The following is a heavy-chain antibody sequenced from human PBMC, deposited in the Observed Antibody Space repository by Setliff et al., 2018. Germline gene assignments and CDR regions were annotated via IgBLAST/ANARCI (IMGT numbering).Heavy chain of an antibody. V-gene: IGHV4-34*01. CDR1: GGSFSGYY. D-gene: IGHD2-15*01. J-gene: IGHJ6*03. CDR3: ARGSRGPDTYCSGGSCYRPDIDYYYYYMDV. CDR2: INHSGST. Sequence: SETLSLTCAVYGGSFSGYYWSWIRQPPGKGLEWIGEINHSGSTNYNPSLKSRVTISVDTSKNQFSLKLSSVTAADTAVYYCARGSRGPDTYCSGGSCYRPDIDYYYYYMDVWGKGATVTVSS.